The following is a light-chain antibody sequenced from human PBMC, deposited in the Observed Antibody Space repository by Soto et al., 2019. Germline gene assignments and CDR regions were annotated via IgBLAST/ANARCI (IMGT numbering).Light chain of an antibody. CDR2: EVS. CDR3: SSYMRSSTLV. V-gene: IGLV2-14*01. CDR1: SSDIGGYNY. Sequence: QSVLTQPASVSGSPGQSITISCTGTSSDIGGYNYVSWYQQDPGKAPKLLIYEVSNRPSGVSNRFSGSKSGNTASLTISGLQAKDEADYYCSSYMRSSTLVFGGGTKLTVL. J-gene: IGLJ2*01.